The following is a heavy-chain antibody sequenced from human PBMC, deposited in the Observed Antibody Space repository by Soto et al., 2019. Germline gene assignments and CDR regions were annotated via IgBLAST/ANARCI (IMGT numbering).Heavy chain of an antibody. D-gene: IGHD3-10*01. CDR2: ISSSTGSTT. V-gene: IGHV3-11*01. J-gene: IGHJ4*02. CDR3: ARTITIRSGYSEY. Sequence: QVQLVESGGGLVEPGGSLRLSCAASGFTFSDYYMSWIRQAPGKGPEQTSYISSSTGSTTRYAVSVKGRFTIFRDNAKNSLYLQMNNLRAEDTAVYYCARTITIRSGYSEYWGQGTRVAVSS. CDR1: GFTFSDYY.